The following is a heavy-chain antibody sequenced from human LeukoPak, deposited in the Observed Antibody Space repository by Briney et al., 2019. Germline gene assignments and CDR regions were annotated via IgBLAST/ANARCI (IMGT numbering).Heavy chain of an antibody. CDR3: AMVRVGFGESYYYYGMDV. CDR2: ISAYNGNT. J-gene: IGHJ6*02. V-gene: IGHV1-18*01. Sequence: GASVKVSCKASGYTFTSYGISWVRQAPGQGLEWMGWISAYNGNTNYAQKLQGRVTMTTDTSTSTAYMELRSLRSDDTAVYYCAMVRVGFGESYYYYGMDVWGQGTTVTVSS. CDR1: GYTFTSYG. D-gene: IGHD3-10*01.